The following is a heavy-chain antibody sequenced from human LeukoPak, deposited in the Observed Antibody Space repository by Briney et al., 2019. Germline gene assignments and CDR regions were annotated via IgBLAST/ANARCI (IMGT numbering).Heavy chain of an antibody. Sequence: PGRSLRLSCAASGFTFSSYWMSWDRQAPGKGLEWVANIKQDGSEKYYVDSVKGRFTISRDNAKNSLYLQMNSLRAEDTAVYYCAVYGSGKIAEAFDYWGQGTLVTVSS. CDR3: AVYGSGKIAEAFDY. D-gene: IGHD3-10*01. CDR1: GFTFSSYW. J-gene: IGHJ4*02. CDR2: IKQDGSEK. V-gene: IGHV3-7*01.